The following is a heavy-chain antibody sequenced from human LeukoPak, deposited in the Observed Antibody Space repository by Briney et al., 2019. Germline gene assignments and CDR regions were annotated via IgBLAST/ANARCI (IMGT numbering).Heavy chain of an antibody. V-gene: IGHV1-2*06. D-gene: IGHD2-2*01. J-gene: IGHJ5*02. Sequence: GASVKVSCXASGYTFTGYYMHWVRQARGQGLEWMGRINPNSGGTNYAQKFQGRVTMTRDTSISTAYMELSRLRSDDTAVYYCARASRIVVVPASQRFDPWGQGTLVTVSS. CDR1: GYTFTGYY. CDR3: ARASRIVVVPASQRFDP. CDR2: INPNSGGT.